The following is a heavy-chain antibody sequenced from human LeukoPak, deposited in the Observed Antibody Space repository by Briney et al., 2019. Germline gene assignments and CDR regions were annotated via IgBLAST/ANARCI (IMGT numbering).Heavy chain of an antibody. CDR2: IYYGGST. V-gene: IGHV4-39*01. D-gene: IGHD3-22*01. J-gene: IGHJ4*02. CDR3: ARCPDSSGYDFYFDY. CDR1: GGSISSSSYY. Sequence: KTSETLSLTCTISGGSISSSSYYWGWIRQPPGKGLEWIGSIYYGGSTYYNPSLKSRVTISVDTSKNQFSLKLSSVTAADTAVYYCARCPDSSGYDFYFDYWGQGTLVTVSS.